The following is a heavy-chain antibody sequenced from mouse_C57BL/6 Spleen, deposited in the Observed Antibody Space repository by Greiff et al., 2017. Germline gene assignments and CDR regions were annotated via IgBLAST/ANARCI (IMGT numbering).Heavy chain of an antibody. Sequence: EVQLQQSGPELVKPGASVKISCKASGYTFTDYYMNWVKQSHGKSLEWIGDINPNNGGTSYNQKFKGKATLTVDKSSITAYMELRSLTSEDSAVYYCARGGFDYWGQGTTLTVSS. CDR3: ARGGFDY. CDR2: INPNNGGT. J-gene: IGHJ2*01. CDR1: GYTFTDYY. V-gene: IGHV1-26*01.